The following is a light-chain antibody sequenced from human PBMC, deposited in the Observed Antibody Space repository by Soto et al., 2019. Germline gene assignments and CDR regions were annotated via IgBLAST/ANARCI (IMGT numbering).Light chain of an antibody. J-gene: IGKJ1*01. CDR1: QTISSW. CDR3: QHYNSYPEA. Sequence: DIQMTHSPSTLSGYVGDRVTITCRASQTISSWLAWYQQKPGKAPKLLIYKASTLKSGVPSRFSGSGSGTEFTLTISSLQPDDFATYYCQHYNSYPEAFGQGTKVDI. CDR2: KAS. V-gene: IGKV1-5*03.